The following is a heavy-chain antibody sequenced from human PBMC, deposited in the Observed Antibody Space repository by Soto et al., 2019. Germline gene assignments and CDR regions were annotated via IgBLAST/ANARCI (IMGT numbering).Heavy chain of an antibody. D-gene: IGHD5-18*01. CDR3: ARGPPAMANFDY. CDR2: IIPILGIA. Sequence: ASVKVSCKASGGTFSSYTISWVRQAPGQGLEWMGRIIPILGIANYAQKFQGRVTITADKSTSTAYMELSSLRSEDTAVYYCARGPPAMANFDYWGQGTLVTVSS. J-gene: IGHJ4*02. V-gene: IGHV1-69*02. CDR1: GGTFSSYT.